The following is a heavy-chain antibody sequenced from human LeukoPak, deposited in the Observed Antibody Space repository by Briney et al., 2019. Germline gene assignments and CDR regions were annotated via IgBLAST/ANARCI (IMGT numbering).Heavy chain of an antibody. Sequence: GGSLRLSCAASGFTFSSYSMNWVRQAPGKGLEWVSSIGYSSYIYYAGSVKGRFTISRDNAKSSLYLQLNSLRAEDTAVYYCARGATVITPPLDYWGQGTLVTVSS. CDR3: ARGATVITPPLDY. D-gene: IGHD4-23*01. J-gene: IGHJ4*02. CDR1: GFTFSSYS. V-gene: IGHV3-21*01. CDR2: IGYSSYI.